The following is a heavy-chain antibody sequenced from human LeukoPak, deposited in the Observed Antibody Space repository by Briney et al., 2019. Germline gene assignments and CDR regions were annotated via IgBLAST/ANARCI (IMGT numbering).Heavy chain of an antibody. Sequence: ASVKVSCKASGYTFTSYYIHWVRQAPGQGLEWMGMINPSGGSTTYAQNFQGRVTMTGDTATSTVHMELSSLRSEDTAAYYCARPYSSGYYDAFDIWGQGTMVTVSS. CDR2: INPSGGST. CDR3: ARPYSSGYYDAFDI. D-gene: IGHD3-22*01. CDR1: GYTFTSYY. J-gene: IGHJ3*02. V-gene: IGHV1-46*01.